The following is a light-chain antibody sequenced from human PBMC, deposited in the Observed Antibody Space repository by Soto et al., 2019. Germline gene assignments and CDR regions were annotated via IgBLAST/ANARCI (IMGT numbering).Light chain of an antibody. CDR3: HQYSSSRRT. Sequence: EVVLTQSPGTLSLSPGERVTLSCRASQSVSSNFLAWYQQKPGQAPRLLLYGASNRAAGIPDRFSGSGSGTDFTLTISRLEPEDFAVYYCHQYSSSRRTFGQGTKVDIK. V-gene: IGKV3-20*01. J-gene: IGKJ1*01. CDR1: QSVSSNF. CDR2: GAS.